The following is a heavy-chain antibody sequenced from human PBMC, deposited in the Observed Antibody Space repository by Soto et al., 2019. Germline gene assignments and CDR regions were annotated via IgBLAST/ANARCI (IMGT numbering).Heavy chain of an antibody. CDR1: GFTFSSYA. CDR3: AKEVPNTYSSSSGFFDY. Sequence: GGSLRLSCAASGFTFSSYAMSWVRQAPGKGLEWVSAISGSGGSTYYADFVKGRFTISRDNSKNTLYLQMNSLRAEDTAVYYCAKEVPNTYSSSSGFFDYWGQGTLVTVSS. V-gene: IGHV3-23*01. D-gene: IGHD6-6*01. CDR2: ISGSGGST. J-gene: IGHJ4*02.